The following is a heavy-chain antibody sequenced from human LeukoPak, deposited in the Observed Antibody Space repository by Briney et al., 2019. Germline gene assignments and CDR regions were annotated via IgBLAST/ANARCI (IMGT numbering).Heavy chain of an antibody. D-gene: IGHD6-13*01. Sequence: GGSLRLSCAASGFTFSSYWMSWVRQAPGKGLEWVANIKQDGSEKYYVDSVKGRFTISRDNAKNSLYLQMNSLRAEDTAVYYCARGPGQQPDPYYYYYMDVWGKGTTVTVSS. CDR1: GFTFSSYW. CDR2: IKQDGSEK. CDR3: ARGPGQQPDPYYYYYMDV. V-gene: IGHV3-7*01. J-gene: IGHJ6*03.